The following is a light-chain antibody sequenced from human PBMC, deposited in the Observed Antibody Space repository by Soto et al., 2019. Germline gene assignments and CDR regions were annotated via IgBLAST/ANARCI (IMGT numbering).Light chain of an antibody. V-gene: IGKV3-15*01. CDR1: QSVSSN. Sequence: EIVMTQSPATLSMSPGERAAVACRASQSVSSNLAWYQQKPGQAPRLLIYGASTRATGIPARFSGSGSGTEFTLTGRGMQSEDFAVYYCRQYNNWPTFGQGPRRENK. CDR3: RQYNNWPT. J-gene: IGKJ5*01. CDR2: GAS.